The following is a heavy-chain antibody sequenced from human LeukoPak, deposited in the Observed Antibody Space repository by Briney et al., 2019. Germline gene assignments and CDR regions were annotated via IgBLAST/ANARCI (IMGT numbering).Heavy chain of an antibody. J-gene: IGHJ4*02. Sequence: SETLSLTCTVSGGSISSGGYSWSWIRQHPGKGLEWIGYIYYSGSTYYNPSLKSRVTISVDTSKNQFSLKLSSVTAADTAVYYCARLDYGDYHHEYYFDYWGQGTLVTVSS. CDR1: GGSISSGGYS. V-gene: IGHV4-31*03. CDR3: ARLDYGDYHHEYYFDY. CDR2: IYYSGST. D-gene: IGHD4-17*01.